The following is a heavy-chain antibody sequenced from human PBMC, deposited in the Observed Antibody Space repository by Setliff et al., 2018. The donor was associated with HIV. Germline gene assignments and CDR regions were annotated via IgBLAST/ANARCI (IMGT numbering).Heavy chain of an antibody. CDR2: LFTSGKT. V-gene: IGHV4-4*07. D-gene: IGHD3-3*01. CDR1: GGSVSFYY. J-gene: IGHJ6*03. CDR3: ARDLFNEWQGHYYYYMDV. Sequence: SETLSLTCTVSGGSVSFYYWNWMRQPVGKGLEWIGRLFTSGKTIFSPSLKSRVSMSVDTSKNAVSLKLNSVTAGDSAVYFCARDLFNEWQGHYYYYMDVWGKGTTVTVSS.